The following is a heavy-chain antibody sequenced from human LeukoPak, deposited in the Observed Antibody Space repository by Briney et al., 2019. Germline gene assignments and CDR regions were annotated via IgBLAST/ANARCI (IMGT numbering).Heavy chain of an antibody. CDR3: ARDSSPSLQYLDY. Sequence: GGSLRLSCAASGFTFSNYWMTWVRQAPGKGLEWVANIKGDGSEKYYVDSVKGRFTISRDNAKNSLYLQMNSLRAEDTAVYYCARDSSPSLQYLDYWGQGTLVTVSS. D-gene: IGHD4-11*01. CDR2: IKGDGSEK. V-gene: IGHV3-7*01. CDR1: GFTFSNYW. J-gene: IGHJ4*02.